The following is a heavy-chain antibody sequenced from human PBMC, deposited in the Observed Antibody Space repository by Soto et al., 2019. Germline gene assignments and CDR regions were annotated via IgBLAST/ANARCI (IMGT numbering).Heavy chain of an antibody. CDR1: GGSISSGGYY. CDR3: ARTYYYDSSGYDHYNWFDP. CDR2: IYYSGST. D-gene: IGHD3-22*01. J-gene: IGHJ5*02. V-gene: IGHV4-31*03. Sequence: QVQLQESGPGLVKPSQTLSLTCTVSGGSISSGGYYWSWIRQHPGKGLEWIGYIYYSGSTYYNPSLKSRVTISVDTSKNQFSLKLSSVTAADTAVYYCARTYYYDSSGYDHYNWFDPWGQGTLVTVSS.